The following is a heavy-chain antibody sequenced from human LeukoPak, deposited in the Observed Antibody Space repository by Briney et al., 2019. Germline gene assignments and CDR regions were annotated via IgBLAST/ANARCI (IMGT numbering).Heavy chain of an antibody. J-gene: IGHJ4*02. CDR2: IDSDGSKT. D-gene: IGHD1-26*01. CDR3: ATQASVGY. Sequence: PGGSLRLSCVASGFTFSSHLMHWVRQVPGKGLVWVSRIDSDGSKTDYADSVKGRFTFSRDNARNTLYLQMNSLRAEDTAVYYCATQASVGYWGQGTLVTVSS. CDR1: GFTFSSHL. V-gene: IGHV3-74*01.